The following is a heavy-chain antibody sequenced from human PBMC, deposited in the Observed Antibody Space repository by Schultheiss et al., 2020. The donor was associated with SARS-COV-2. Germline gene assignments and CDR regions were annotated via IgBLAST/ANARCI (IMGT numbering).Heavy chain of an antibody. CDR1: GGSISSSSYY. J-gene: IGHJ6*02. CDR3: ARSSRYFDWLFYYGMDV. V-gene: IGHV4-39*07. D-gene: IGHD3-9*01. Sequence: SQTLSLTCTVSGGSISSSSYYWGWIRQPPGKGLEWIGRIYTSGSTNYNLSLKSRVTISVDTSKNQFSLKLSSVTAADTAVYYCARSSRYFDWLFYYGMDVWGQGTTVTVSS. CDR2: IYTSGST.